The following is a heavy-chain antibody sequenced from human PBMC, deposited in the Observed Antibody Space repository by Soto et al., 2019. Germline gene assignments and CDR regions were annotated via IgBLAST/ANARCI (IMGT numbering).Heavy chain of an antibody. CDR2: ISGSGGRA. J-gene: IGHJ4*02. V-gene: IGHV3-23*01. CDR3: AKYYASGSYYHFDS. D-gene: IGHD3-10*01. CDR1: GFTFINYA. Sequence: EVQLLESGGDLVQPGGSLRLSCAASGFTFINYAMSWVRQAPGLGLEWVSSISGSGGRADYADSVRGRFTISRDNSKKTLSLQMNRLRVDATAIYYCAKYYASGSYYHFDSWGQGTLVTVSS.